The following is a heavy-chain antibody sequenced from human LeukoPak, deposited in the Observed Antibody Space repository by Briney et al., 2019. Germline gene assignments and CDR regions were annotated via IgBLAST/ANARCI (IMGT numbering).Heavy chain of an antibody. V-gene: IGHV3-23*01. Sequence: GGSLRLSCAASGFTFCDYAMNWVRQAPGKGLEWVSVISGSGGGSHYADSVKGRFTISRDNSKNTLYLQMDSLRGEDTAVYYCAKEGAAVMGYFDYWGQGALVIVSS. CDR2: ISGSGGGS. CDR1: GFTFCDYA. CDR3: AKEGAAVMGYFDY. D-gene: IGHD2-15*01. J-gene: IGHJ4*02.